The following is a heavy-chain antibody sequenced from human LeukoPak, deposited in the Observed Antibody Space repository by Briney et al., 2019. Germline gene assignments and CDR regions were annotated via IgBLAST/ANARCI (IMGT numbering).Heavy chain of an antibody. V-gene: IGHV5-51*01. CDR1: GYSFTSYW. Sequence: GESLKISCKGSGYSFTSYWIGWVRQMPGKGLEWMGIIYPGDSDTRYSPSFQGQVTISADKSISTAYLQWSSLKASDTAMYYCARQVSVRYCSSTSCQGYFDYWGQGTLVTVSS. CDR3: ARQVSVRYCSSTSCQGYFDY. J-gene: IGHJ4*02. CDR2: IYPGDSDT. D-gene: IGHD2-2*01.